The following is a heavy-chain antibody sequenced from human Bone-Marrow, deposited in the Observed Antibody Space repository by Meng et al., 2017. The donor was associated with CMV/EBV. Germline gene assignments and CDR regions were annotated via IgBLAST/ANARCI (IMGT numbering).Heavy chain of an antibody. V-gene: IGHV3-7*01. J-gene: IGHJ3*02. CDR1: GFTVSSNY. CDR2: INQDGSVK. CDR3: ARNAVDM. Sequence: GESLKISCAASGFTVSSNYMSWVRQAPGKGLEWVAKINQDGSVKSYMDFVKGRFTISRDDAKSSLYLQMNSLRAEDTALYYCARNAVDMWGQGTMVTVSS.